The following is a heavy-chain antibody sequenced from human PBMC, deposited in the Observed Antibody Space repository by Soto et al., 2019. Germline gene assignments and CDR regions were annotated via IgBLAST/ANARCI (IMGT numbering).Heavy chain of an antibody. CDR2: IYATGTT. V-gene: IGHV4-4*07. D-gene: IGHD1-1*01. Sequence: PSETLALTCTFSRASISGFYWIWIRKSAGKGLEWIGRIYATGTTDYNPSLKSRVMMSVDTSKKQFSLKLRSVTAADTAVYYCVRDGTKTLRDWFDPWGKGISVTVSS. J-gene: IGHJ5*02. CDR1: RASISGFY. CDR3: VRDGTKTLRDWFDP.